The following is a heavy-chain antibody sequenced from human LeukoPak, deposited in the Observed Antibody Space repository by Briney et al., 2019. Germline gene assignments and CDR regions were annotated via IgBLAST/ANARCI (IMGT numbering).Heavy chain of an antibody. CDR2: IRGSGDGT. Sequence: GGSLRLSCAASGFTFRNYAMTWVRQAPGKGLKWVSSIRGSGDGTNYADSVKGRFTITRDNAQNSLYLQMNSLRAEDTAVYYCARFYDTGWYGHFDYWGQGALVAVSS. D-gene: IGHD6-19*01. V-gene: IGHV3-23*01. CDR1: GFTFRNYA. CDR3: ARFYDTGWYGHFDY. J-gene: IGHJ4*02.